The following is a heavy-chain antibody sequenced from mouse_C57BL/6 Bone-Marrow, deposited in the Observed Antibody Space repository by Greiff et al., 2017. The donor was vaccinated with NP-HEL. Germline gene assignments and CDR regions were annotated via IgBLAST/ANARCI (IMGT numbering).Heavy chain of an antibody. J-gene: IGHJ3*01. CDR2: INPNNGGT. CDR1: GYTFTDYY. CDR3: ARLDHYGSSEAWFAY. D-gene: IGHD1-1*01. V-gene: IGHV1-26*01. Sequence: EVQLQQSGPELVKPGASVKISCKASGYTFTDYYMNWVKQSHGKSLEWIGDINPNNGGTSYNQKFKGKATLTVDKSSSTAYMELSSLTSEDSAVYYGARLDHYGSSEAWFAYWGQGTLVTVSA.